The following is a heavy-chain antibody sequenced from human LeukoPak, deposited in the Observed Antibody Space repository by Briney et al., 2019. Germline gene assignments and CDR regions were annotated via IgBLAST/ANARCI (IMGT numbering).Heavy chain of an antibody. CDR1: GFTFGKYW. J-gene: IGHJ4*02. Sequence: GGSLRLSCVASGFTFGKYWMSWVRQAPGKGLEWVANIKLDGSERNYVDSVKGRFTISRDNTKNSLYLQMNSLRVEDTAVFYCARDQYDTWSRRGNFDSWGQGTLVIVSS. V-gene: IGHV3-7*03. CDR3: ARDQYDTWSRRGNFDS. CDR2: IKLDGSER. D-gene: IGHD3-3*01.